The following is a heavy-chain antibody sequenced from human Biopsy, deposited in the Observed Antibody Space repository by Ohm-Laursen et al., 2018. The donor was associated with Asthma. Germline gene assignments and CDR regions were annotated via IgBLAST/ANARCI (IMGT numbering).Heavy chain of an antibody. CDR2: IYSGGTS. CDR3: ARGDSSNWSHYYFDY. J-gene: IGHJ4*02. D-gene: IGHD3-22*01. V-gene: IGHV3-53*01. Sequence: LRLSCAASEFAVSRDYMFWVRQAPGKGLEWVSVIYSGGTSHTADSVRGRFTISRDYSKNTLYLQMHSLRAEDTAVYYCARGDSSNWSHYYFDYWGQGTLGTVSS. CDR1: EFAVSRDY.